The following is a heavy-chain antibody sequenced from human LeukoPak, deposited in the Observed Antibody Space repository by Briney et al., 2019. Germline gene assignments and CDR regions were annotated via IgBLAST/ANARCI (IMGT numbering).Heavy chain of an antibody. J-gene: IGHJ4*02. D-gene: IGHD3-10*01. CDR3: AKETGGSGSSYLSFFDY. Sequence: GGSLRLSCAASGFVFSNHGMHWVRQAPGKGLGWVAVISHDGSAKDYADSVKGRFTISRDNSKNTLYLQIDSLRAEDTAVYFCAKETGGSGSSYLSFFDYWGQGTLVTVSS. CDR2: ISHDGSAK. V-gene: IGHV3-30*18. CDR1: GFVFSNHG.